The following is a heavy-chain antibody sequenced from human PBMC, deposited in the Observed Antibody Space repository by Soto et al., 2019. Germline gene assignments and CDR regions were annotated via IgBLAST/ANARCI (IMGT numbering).Heavy chain of an antibody. Sequence: EVQLLESGGGLVQPGGSLRLSCAASGFTFSSYAMSWVRQAPGKGLEWVSAISGSGGSTYYADSVKGRFTISRDNSKNTLYLQMNSLRAEDTAVYYCVRGSSSPYYYGMDVWGQGTTVTVSS. D-gene: IGHD6-6*01. CDR3: VRGSSSPYYYGMDV. CDR2: ISGSGGST. J-gene: IGHJ6*02. CDR1: GFTFSSYA. V-gene: IGHV3-23*01.